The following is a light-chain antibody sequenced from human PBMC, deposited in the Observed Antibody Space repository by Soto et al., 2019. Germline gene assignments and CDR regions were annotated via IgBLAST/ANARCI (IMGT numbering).Light chain of an antibody. J-gene: IGKJ1*01. Sequence: EIVLTQSPGTLSLSPGERATLSCRASQSVSSGYLAWYQQKPGQAPRLLIYGASSRATGIPDRFSGSGSGTDFTLTISRLKPEDFAVYYCQQYASSPWTFGQGTKVEIK. V-gene: IGKV3-20*01. CDR1: QSVSSGY. CDR2: GAS. CDR3: QQYASSPWT.